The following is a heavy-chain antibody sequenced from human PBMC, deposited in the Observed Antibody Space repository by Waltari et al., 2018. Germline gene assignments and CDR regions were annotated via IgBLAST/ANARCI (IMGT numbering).Heavy chain of an antibody. Sequence: EVQLVQSGAEVKKPGATVKISCKVSGYTFTDYYMHWVQQAPGKGLEWMGLFEPEKCETKYAGKFQGRVTITADTSTDPAYLELSSLRSEDTAVYYWATGDYYDSSCYYGYWGQGTLVTVSS. D-gene: IGHD3-22*01. CDR3: ATGDYYDSSCYYGY. J-gene: IGHJ4*02. V-gene: IGHV1-69-2*01. CDR1: GYTFTDYY. CDR2: FEPEKCET.